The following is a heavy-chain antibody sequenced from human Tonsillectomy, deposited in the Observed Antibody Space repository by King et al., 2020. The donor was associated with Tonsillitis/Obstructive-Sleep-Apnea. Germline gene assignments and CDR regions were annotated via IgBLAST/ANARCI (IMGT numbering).Heavy chain of an antibody. CDR3: ARDHDWSFDY. Sequence: VQLVESGGGLVQPGGSLRLSCAASGFTFSRYSMNWVRQAPGRGLEWVSYISTSSSSYADSVKGRFTLSRDNAKNSLYLQMDSLRDEDTALYYCARDHDWSFDYWGQGTLVTVSS. D-gene: IGHD3-9*01. V-gene: IGHV3-48*02. CDR2: ISTSSS. J-gene: IGHJ4*02. CDR1: GFTFSRYS.